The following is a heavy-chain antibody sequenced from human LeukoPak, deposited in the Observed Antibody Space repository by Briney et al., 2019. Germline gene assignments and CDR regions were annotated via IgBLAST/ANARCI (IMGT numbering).Heavy chain of an antibody. CDR2: IKQDGSEK. D-gene: IGHD3-3*01. V-gene: IGHV3-7*01. J-gene: IGHJ6*03. CDR3: ARAYDFGSGYATGTYYYYREV. Sequence: GGSLRLSCAASGFTFSSYWMSWVRQAPGKGLEWVANIKQDGSEKYYVDSVKGRFTISRDNAKNSLYLQMNSLRAEDTAVYYCARAYDFGSGYATGTYYYYREVWGKGTTVTVSS. CDR1: GFTFSSYW.